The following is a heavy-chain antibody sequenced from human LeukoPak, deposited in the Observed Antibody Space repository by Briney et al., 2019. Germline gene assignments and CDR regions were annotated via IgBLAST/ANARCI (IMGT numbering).Heavy chain of an antibody. CDR2: ISGSGEST. D-gene: IGHD6-19*01. Sequence: GGSLRLSCAASGFTVSSNYMSWVRQAPGKGLEWVSAISGSGESTYYADSVKGHFTISRDNSKNTLYLQMNSLRAEDTAVYYCARGFEYSSGWYIDAFDIWGQGTMVTVSS. CDR3: ARGFEYSSGWYIDAFDI. J-gene: IGHJ3*02. V-gene: IGHV3-23*01. CDR1: GFTVSSNY.